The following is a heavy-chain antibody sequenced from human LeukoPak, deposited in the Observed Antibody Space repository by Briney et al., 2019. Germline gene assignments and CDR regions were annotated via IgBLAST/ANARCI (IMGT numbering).Heavy chain of an antibody. CDR2: INPNSGGT. D-gene: IGHD2-15*01. J-gene: IGHJ4*02. CDR3: ARGIVYCSGGSCYGYFDY. CDR1: GYTFTGYY. Sequence: GASVKVSCKASGYTFTGYYIHWVRPAPGQGLEWMGWINPNSGGTNYAQKFQGRVTMTRDTSISTAYMELSRLTSDDTAVYYCARGIVYCSGGSCYGYFDYWGQGTLVTVSS. V-gene: IGHV1-2*02.